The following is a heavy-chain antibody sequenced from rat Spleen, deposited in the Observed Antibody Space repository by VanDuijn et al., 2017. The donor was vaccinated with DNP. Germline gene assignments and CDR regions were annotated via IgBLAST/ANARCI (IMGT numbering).Heavy chain of an antibody. CDR2: ITGGSRIT. Sequence: EVQLVESGGDLVQPGRSLKLSCVASGFTFSYYWMAWVRQVPGKGLEWIASITGGSRITSYPDSVTGRFTISRDDAKSTLYLQMDSLRSEETATYYCARVQLGYYALDAWGPGTSVTVSS. D-gene: IGHD5-1*01. J-gene: IGHJ4*01. CDR1: GFTFSYYW. V-gene: IGHV5-31*01. CDR3: ARVQLGYYALDA.